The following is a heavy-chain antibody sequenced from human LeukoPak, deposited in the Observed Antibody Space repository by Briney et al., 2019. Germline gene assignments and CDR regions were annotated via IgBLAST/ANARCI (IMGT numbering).Heavy chain of an antibody. D-gene: IGHD3-10*01. Sequence: GGSLRLSCAASGFTFRNYGMHWVRQAPGKGLEWVAVISYDGSNKYYADSVKGRFTISSDNSKNTLYLQMNSLRAEDTAVYYCANAEVERMVRGVINLRRFDYWGQGTLVTVSS. J-gene: IGHJ4*02. CDR1: GFTFRNYG. CDR2: ISYDGSNK. V-gene: IGHV3-30*18. CDR3: ANAEVERMVRGVINLRRFDY.